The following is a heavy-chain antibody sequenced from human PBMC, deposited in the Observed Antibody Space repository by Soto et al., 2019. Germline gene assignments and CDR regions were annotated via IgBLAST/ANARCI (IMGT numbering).Heavy chain of an antibody. CDR1: GDSVSSNSAA. CDR3: AREWLVRGTGYYYGMDV. V-gene: IGHV6-1*01. D-gene: IGHD6-19*01. J-gene: IGHJ6*02. Sequence: SQTLSLTCAISGDSVSSNSAAWNWIRQSPSRGLEWLGRTYYRSKWYNDYAVSVKSRITINPDTSKNQFSLQLNSVTPEDTAVYYCAREWLVRGTGYYYGMDVWGQGTTVTVSS. CDR2: TYYRSKWYN.